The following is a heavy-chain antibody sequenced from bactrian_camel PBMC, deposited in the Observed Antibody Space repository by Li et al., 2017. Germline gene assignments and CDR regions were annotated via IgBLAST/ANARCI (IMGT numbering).Heavy chain of an antibody. CDR1: GATVSTTC. V-gene: IGHV3S1*01. Sequence: HVQLVESGGGSVQAGGSLTLSCAVSGATVSTTCEAWFRQTPGKEREGVAAIYTGGGSAYYADSVKGRFTISQDHAKNTVYLQMNSLKPEDTAMYYCAAQGGGYCYVPGAIRENDFGYWGQGTQVTVS. J-gene: IGHJ6*01. CDR3: AAQGGGYCYVPGAIRENDFGY. D-gene: IGHD2*01. CDR2: IYTGGGSA.